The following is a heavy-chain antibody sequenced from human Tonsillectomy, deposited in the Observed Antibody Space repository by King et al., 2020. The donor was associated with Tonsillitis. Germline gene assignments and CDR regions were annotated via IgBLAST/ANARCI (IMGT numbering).Heavy chain of an antibody. CDR1: GFTFSNYW. V-gene: IGHV3-74*01. J-gene: IGHJ4*02. D-gene: IGHD1-14*01. Sequence: AQLVESGGGLVQPGGSLRLSCAASGFTFSNYWMHWVRQAPGKGLVWVSRINSDGSSTSYADSVKGRFTIFRDNAKSTLYLQMNSLRAEDTAVYYCASDPNHSENLDYWGQGTLVTVSS. CDR3: ASDPNHSENLDY. CDR2: INSDGSST.